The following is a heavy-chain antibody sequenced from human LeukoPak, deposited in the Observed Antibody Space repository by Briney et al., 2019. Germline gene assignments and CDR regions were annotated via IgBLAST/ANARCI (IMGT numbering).Heavy chain of an antibody. J-gene: IGHJ4*02. V-gene: IGHV3-23*01. Sequence: ESGVSLRLSCAASGFTFSSYAMSWVRQAPGKGLEWASAISGSGSSTYYADSVKGRFTISRDNAKNSLYLQMNSLRAEDTAVYYCAGGYYGSGSYYIDYWGQGALVTVSS. CDR2: ISGSGSST. CDR3: AGGYYGSGSYYIDY. D-gene: IGHD3-10*01. CDR1: GFTFSSYA.